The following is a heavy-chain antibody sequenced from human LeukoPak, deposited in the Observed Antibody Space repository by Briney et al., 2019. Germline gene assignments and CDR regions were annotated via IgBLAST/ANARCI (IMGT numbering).Heavy chain of an antibody. CDR1: GFTFSTYS. Sequence: GGSLRLSCAASGFTFSTYSMNWVRQGPGRGLEWVSSIGGSSRSIYYADSVKGRFSISRDNAKNTLYLRMYSLRAEDTAVYYCAKPMVVTAIFPDFDYWGQGTPVTVSS. CDR3: AKPMVVTAIFPDFDY. J-gene: IGHJ4*02. V-gene: IGHV3-21*04. D-gene: IGHD2-21*02. CDR2: IGGSSRSI.